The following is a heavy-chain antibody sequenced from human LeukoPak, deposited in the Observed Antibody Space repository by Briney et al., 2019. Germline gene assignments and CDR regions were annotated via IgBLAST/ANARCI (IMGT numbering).Heavy chain of an antibody. CDR3: ASSPSIGDYYYYMDV. J-gene: IGHJ6*03. CDR2: ISSSSSYI. V-gene: IGHV3-21*01. D-gene: IGHD3-16*01. Sequence: GGSLRLSCAASGFTFSSYAMSWVRQAPGKGLEWVSSISSSSSYIYYADSVKGRFTISRDNAKNSLYLQMNSLRAEDTAVYYCASSPSIGDYYYYMDVWGKGTTVTVSS. CDR1: GFTFSSYA.